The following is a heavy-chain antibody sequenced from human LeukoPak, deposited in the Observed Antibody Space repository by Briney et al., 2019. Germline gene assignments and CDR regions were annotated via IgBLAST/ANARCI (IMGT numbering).Heavy chain of an antibody. D-gene: IGHD2-2*02. CDR1: GYTLTELS. CDR2: FDPEDGET. J-gene: IGHJ6*04. Sequence: ASVKVSCQVSGYTLTELSMHWVRQAPGKGLEWMGGFDPEDGETVYAQKFQGRVTMTEDTSTDTAYMELSSLRSEDTAVYYCATSHFCSSTSCYNHYYYYGMDVWGKGTTVTVSS. V-gene: IGHV1-24*01. CDR3: ATSHFCSSTSCYNHYYYYGMDV.